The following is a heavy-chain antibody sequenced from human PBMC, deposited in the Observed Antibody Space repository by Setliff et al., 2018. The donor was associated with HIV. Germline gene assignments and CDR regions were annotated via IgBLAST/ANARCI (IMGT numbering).Heavy chain of an antibody. CDR1: GGSISSTNW. D-gene: IGHD5-18*01. J-gene: IGHJ6*03. CDR3: AREIQFSATTYYYYYMDD. Sequence: PSETLSLTCAVSGGSISSTNWWSWIRQPAGKGLEWIGRIYASGRTNYNPSLKSRVTLSVDTSKNQFSLKVTSVTAADTAVYYCAREIQFSATTYYYYYMDDWGRGTTVTVSS. CDR2: IYASGRT. V-gene: IGHV4-4*07.